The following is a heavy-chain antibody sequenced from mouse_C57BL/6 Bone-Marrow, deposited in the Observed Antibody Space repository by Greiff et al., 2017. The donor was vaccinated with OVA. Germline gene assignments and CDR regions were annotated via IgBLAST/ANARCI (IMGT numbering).Heavy chain of an antibody. D-gene: IGHD3-3*01. J-gene: IGHJ2*01. CDR2: IDPSDSYT. Sequence: LVESGAELVRPGTSVKLSCKASGYTFTSYWMHWVKQRPGQGLEWIGVIDPSDSYTNYNQKFKGKATLTVDTSSSTAYMQLSSLTSEDSAVYYCARWGTGYWGQGTTLTVSS. CDR3: ARWGTGY. V-gene: IGHV1-59*01. CDR1: GYTFTSYW.